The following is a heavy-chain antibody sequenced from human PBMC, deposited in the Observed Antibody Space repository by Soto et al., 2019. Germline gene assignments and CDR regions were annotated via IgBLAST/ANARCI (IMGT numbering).Heavy chain of an antibody. CDR1: GFTFSSYA. Sequence: HPRRSLRLSWAACGFTFSSYAMSWARQAPGKGLEWVSAISGSGRITYYADSVKGRFTISRDNSKNTLYLQMTRLRAADKAVYYCAKDPRSSSYWAQGTLVTVSS. J-gene: IGHJ4*02. D-gene: IGHD2-15*01. CDR3: AKDPRSSSY. V-gene: IGHV3-23*01. CDR2: ISGSGRIT.